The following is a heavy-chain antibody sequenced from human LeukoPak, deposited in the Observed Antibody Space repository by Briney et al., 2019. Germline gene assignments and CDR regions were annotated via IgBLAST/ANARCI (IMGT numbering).Heavy chain of an antibody. CDR2: IIPILGIA. CDR1: GGTFSSYA. Sequence: SVKVSCKASGGTFSSYAISWVRQAPGQGLEWMGRIIPILGIANYAQKFQGRVTITADKSTSTAYMELRSLRSDDTAVYYCATGTGHFDYWGQGTLVAVSS. V-gene: IGHV1-69*04. J-gene: IGHJ4*02. D-gene: IGHD1-14*01. CDR3: ATGTGHFDY.